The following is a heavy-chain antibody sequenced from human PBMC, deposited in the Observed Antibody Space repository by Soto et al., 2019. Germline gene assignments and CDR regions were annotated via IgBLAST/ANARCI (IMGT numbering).Heavy chain of an antibody. D-gene: IGHD3-10*01. V-gene: IGHV3-48*02. Sequence: EVHLVESGGGLVQPGGSLRLSCAASGFTFSTYSMTWVRQAPGKGLEWLSYISGSDSTTYYADSVKGRFTISRDNGKKSLYLQVNSLRDEDTAVYYCARVAGFGFGDLFTSGYYYGMDVWGQGTTVTVSS. J-gene: IGHJ6*02. CDR3: ARVAGFGFGDLFTSGYYYGMDV. CDR1: GFTFSTYS. CDR2: ISGSDSTT.